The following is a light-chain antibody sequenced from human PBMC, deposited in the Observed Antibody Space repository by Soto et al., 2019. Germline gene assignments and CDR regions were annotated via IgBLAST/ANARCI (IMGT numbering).Light chain of an antibody. V-gene: IGKV3-20*01. CDR3: QQYGSSGT. J-gene: IGKJ1*01. CDR2: GAS. Sequence: ETVMTQSPAALSVSPGEGATLSCRASQSVTSDFLVWYQQKPGQAPRLLIYGASNRATGIPDRFSGSGSGTDFTLTISRLEPEDFAVYYCQQYGSSGTFGQGTKVDIK. CDR1: QSVTSDF.